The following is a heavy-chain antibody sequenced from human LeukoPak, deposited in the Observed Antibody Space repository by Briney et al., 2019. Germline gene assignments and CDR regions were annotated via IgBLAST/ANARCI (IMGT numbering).Heavy chain of an antibody. V-gene: IGHV3-30*04. Sequence: PGGSLRLSCAASGFTFSSYAMHWVRQAPGKGLEWVAVISYDGSNKYYADSVKGRFTISRDNSKNTLYLQMNSLRAEDTAVYYCARGSHGSPFGLDYWGQGTLVTVSS. CDR1: GFTFSSYA. D-gene: IGHD3-10*01. CDR2: ISYDGSNK. J-gene: IGHJ4*02. CDR3: ARGSHGSPFGLDY.